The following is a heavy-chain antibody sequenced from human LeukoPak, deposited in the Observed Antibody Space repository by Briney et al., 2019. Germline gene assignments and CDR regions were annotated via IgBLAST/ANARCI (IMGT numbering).Heavy chain of an antibody. J-gene: IGHJ5*02. CDR2: IYYSGST. V-gene: IGHV4-39*01. CDR3: ARVWGAAPHSWFDP. D-gene: IGHD3-16*01. Sequence: SETLSLTCTVSGGSISSSSYYWGWIRQPPGKGLEWIGSIYYSGSTHYNPSLKSRVTISVDTSKNQFSLKLSSVTAADTAVYYCARVWGAAPHSWFDPWGQGTLVTVSS. CDR1: GGSISSSSYY.